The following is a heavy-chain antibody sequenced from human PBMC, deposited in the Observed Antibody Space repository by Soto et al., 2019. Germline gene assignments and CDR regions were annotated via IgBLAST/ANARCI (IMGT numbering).Heavy chain of an antibody. V-gene: IGHV4-30-4*01. CDR3: AREANYYDSSGYDWFDP. D-gene: IGHD3-22*01. CDR2: IYYSGST. J-gene: IGHJ5*02. Sequence: SETLSLTCTVSGGSISSGDYYWSWIRQPPGKGLEWIGYIYYSGSTYYNPSLKSRVTISVDTSKNQFSLKLSSVTAADTAVYYCAREANYYDSSGYDWFDPWGQGTLVTVSS. CDR1: GGSISSGDYY.